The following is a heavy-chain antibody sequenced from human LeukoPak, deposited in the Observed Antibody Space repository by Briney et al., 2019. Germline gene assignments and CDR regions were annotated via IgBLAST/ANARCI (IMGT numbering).Heavy chain of an antibody. J-gene: IGHJ4*02. D-gene: IGHD5-12*01. Sequence: ASVKVSCKASGYTFVGYYLHWVRQAPGQGLEWMARNDPYTGNTHYAQKFQGRITVTRDTSVSTTYMELTWLTSDDTARYYCAREYSASEHWGQGTLVTVSS. CDR2: NDPYTGNT. V-gene: IGHV1-2*06. CDR1: GYTFVGYY. CDR3: AREYSASEH.